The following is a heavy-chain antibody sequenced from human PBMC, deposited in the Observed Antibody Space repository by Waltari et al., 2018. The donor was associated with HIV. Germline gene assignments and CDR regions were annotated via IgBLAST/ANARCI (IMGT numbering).Heavy chain of an antibody. CDR1: DISIPSGHY. J-gene: IGHJ4*02. CDR3: ARQPAPDSTWFQIYFDY. Sequence: QVQLQESGPGLVKPSDTLSLTCAVADISIPSGHYWGWSRQSPGKGLAWIGSVFHSGGTFYKPSFKSRVSISVDTSKNQFSLKLTSVTAADTAVYYCARQPAPDSTWFQIYFDYWGQGTVVTVSS. D-gene: IGHD6-13*01. V-gene: IGHV4-38-2*01. CDR2: VFHSGGT.